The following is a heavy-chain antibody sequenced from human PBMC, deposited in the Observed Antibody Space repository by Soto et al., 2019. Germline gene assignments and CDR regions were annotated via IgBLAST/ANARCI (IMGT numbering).Heavy chain of an antibody. CDR3: AREVEGQWLVEVGMDV. Sequence: SQTLSLTCAISGDSVSSNSAAWNWIRQSPSRGLEWLGRTYYRSKLYNDYAVSVKSRITIHPDTSKNQFSLQLNSVTPEDTGVYYCAREVEGQWLVEVGMDVWGQGTTVTGSS. CDR1: GDSVSSNSAA. D-gene: IGHD6-19*01. V-gene: IGHV6-1*01. CDR2: TYYRSKLYN. J-gene: IGHJ6*02.